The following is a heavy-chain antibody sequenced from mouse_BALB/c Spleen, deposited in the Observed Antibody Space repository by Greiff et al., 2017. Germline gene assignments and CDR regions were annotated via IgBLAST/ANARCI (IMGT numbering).Heavy chain of an antibody. CDR1: GYTFTSYY. V-gene: IGHV1S81*02. J-gene: IGHJ4*01. CDR3: AYGNIYAMDY. Sequence: QVQLQQPGAELVKPGASVKLSCKASGYTFTSYYMYWVKQRPGQGLEWIGGINPSNGGTNFNEKFKSKATLTVDKSSSTAYMQLSSLTSEDSAVYYCAYGNIYAMDYWGQGTSVTVSS. CDR2: INPSNGGT. D-gene: IGHD2-1*01.